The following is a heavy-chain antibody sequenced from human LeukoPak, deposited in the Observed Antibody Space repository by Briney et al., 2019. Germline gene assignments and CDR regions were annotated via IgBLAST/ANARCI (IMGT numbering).Heavy chain of an antibody. J-gene: IGHJ5*02. CDR2: IIPILGIA. V-gene: IGHV1-69*04. CDR1: GGTFSSYA. D-gene: IGHD5-18*01. Sequence: ASVKVSCKASGGTFSSYAISWVRQAPGQGLEWMGRIIPILGIANYAQKFQGRVTITADKSTSTAYMELSSLRSEDTAVYYCARARGPYSYGYDWFDPWGQGTLVTVSS. CDR3: ARARGPYSYGYDWFDP.